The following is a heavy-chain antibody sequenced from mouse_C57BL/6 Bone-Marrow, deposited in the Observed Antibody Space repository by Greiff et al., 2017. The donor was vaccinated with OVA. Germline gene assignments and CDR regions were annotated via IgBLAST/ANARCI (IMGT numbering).Heavy chain of an antibody. J-gene: IGHJ2*01. CDR1: GYTFTSYW. CDR3: ARRTGQGDYFDY. V-gene: IGHV1-69*01. D-gene: IGHD4-1*01. CDR2: IDPSDSYT. Sequence: QVQLKQPGAELVMPGASVKLSCKASGYTFTSYWMHWVKQRPGQGLEWIGEIDPSDSYTNYNQKFKGKSTLTVDKSSSTAYMQLSSLTSEDSAVYYCARRTGQGDYFDYWGQGTTLTVSS.